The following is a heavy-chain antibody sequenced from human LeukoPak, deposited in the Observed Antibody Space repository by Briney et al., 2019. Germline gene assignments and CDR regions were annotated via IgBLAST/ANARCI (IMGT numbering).Heavy chain of an antibody. Sequence: PSQTLSLTCTVSGGSVNSGRYYWTWIRQPAGKGLEWIGRLYTNDNTNYNPSLESRVSISLDPSKSQFYLQLPSVTAADTAVYFCARGVVTDDYYMDVWGKGTAVTVSS. CDR1: GGSVNSGRYY. CDR2: LYTNDNT. D-gene: IGHD2-21*02. V-gene: IGHV4-61*02. CDR3: ARGVVTDDYYMDV. J-gene: IGHJ6*03.